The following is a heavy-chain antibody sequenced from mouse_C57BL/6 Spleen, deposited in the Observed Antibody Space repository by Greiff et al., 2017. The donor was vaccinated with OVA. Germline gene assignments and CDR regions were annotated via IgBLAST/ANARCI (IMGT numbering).Heavy chain of an antibody. Sequence: QVQLKESGPGLVAPSQSLSITCTVSGFSLTSYAISWVRQPPGKGLEWLGVIWTGGGTNYNSALKSRLSISKDNSKSQVFLKMNSLHTDDTARYYCARNRGDYDYSYWCFDVWGTGTTVTVSS. D-gene: IGHD2-4*01. CDR1: GFSLTSYA. CDR3: ARNRGDYDYSYWCFDV. CDR2: IWTGGGT. V-gene: IGHV2-9-1*01. J-gene: IGHJ1*03.